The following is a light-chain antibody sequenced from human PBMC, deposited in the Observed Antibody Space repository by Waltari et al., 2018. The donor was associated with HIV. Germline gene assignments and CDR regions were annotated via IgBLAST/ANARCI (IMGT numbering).Light chain of an antibody. CDR2: EVS. Sequence: QSALTQPASVSGSPGQSITISCTGTSSDVGSYNLVSWYQQHPGKAPKLMIYEVSKRPVGVSNRFSGSRSGNTASLTIAGLQAEDEADYYCCSYAGSSTYGFGTGTKFTVL. CDR3: CSYAGSSTYG. J-gene: IGLJ1*01. V-gene: IGLV2-23*02. CDR1: SSDVGSYNL.